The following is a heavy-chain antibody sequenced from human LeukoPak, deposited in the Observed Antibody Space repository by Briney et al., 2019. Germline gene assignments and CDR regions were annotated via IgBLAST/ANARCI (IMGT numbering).Heavy chain of an antibody. CDR3: ARDRGYSYEPYFDY. J-gene: IGHJ4*02. D-gene: IGHD5-18*01. V-gene: IGHV3-48*01. CDR1: GFTFKTYA. CDR2: ISSSSTTI. Sequence: GGSLRLSCAASGFTFKTYAMNWVCQAPGKGPEWVSFISSSSTTILYADSLKGRFTVSRDNAKNSLYLQVSSLRAEDTAVYYCARDRGYSYEPYFDYWGQGIMVTVSS.